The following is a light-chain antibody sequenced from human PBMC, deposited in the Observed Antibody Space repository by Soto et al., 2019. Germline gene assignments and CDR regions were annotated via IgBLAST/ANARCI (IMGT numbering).Light chain of an antibody. CDR2: DVN. J-gene: IGLJ2*01. CDR3: TSWTTSTTMI. CDR1: SSDIGAYNF. Sequence: QSALTQPASVSGSPGQSITISCTGTSSDIGAYNFVSWYQQHPGKAPKLMLYDVNIRPSGVSNRFSGSKSGNTASLTISGLQAEDEADYYCTSWTTSTTMIFGGGTPLPVL. V-gene: IGLV2-14*03.